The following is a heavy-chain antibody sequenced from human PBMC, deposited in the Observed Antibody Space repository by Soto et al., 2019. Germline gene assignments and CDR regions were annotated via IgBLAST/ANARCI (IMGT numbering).Heavy chain of an antibody. D-gene: IGHD1-26*01. CDR1: GFTFSDYY. Sequence: EVQLVESGGGLVQPGGSLRLSCAASGFTFSDYYMDWVRQVPGKGLEWIGRTRNKANSYATEYVASVKGRFSISRDDSKDSMYLQMNSLKPEDTAVYYCARDTGGSYDYWGQGALVTVSS. J-gene: IGHJ4*02. CDR3: ARDTGGSYDY. CDR2: TRNKANSYAT. V-gene: IGHV3-72*01.